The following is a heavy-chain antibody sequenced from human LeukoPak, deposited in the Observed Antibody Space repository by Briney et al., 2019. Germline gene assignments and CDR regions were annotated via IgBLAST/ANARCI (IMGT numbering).Heavy chain of an antibody. D-gene: IGHD2/OR15-2a*01. CDR1: GGSISSTNW. V-gene: IGHV4-4*02. CDR2: VDLLGST. J-gene: IGHJ4*02. Sequence: ASETLSLTCGVSGGSISSTNWWTWVRQPPGKGLEWIGEVDLLGSTNYNPSLGSRVAISIDKSENHVSLMLTSVTAADTAVYYCAREGGPFRPLDYSGQGTLVTVSS. CDR3: AREGGPFRPLDY.